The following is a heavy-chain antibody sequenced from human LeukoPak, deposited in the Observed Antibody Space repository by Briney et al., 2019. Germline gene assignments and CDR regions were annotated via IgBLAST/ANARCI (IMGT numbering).Heavy chain of an antibody. CDR1: GGTFSRNE. D-gene: IGHD2-2*01. CDR3: ASGTTDIVVVPATLRNYYFDY. V-gene: IGHV1-69*06. CDR2: IIPMFGTA. J-gene: IGHJ4*02. Sequence: SVKVSCKASGGTFSRNEISWVRQAPGQGLEWMGGIIPMFGTAKYAQKFQGRVTITADKSTSTAYMELSSLRSEDTAVYYCASGTTDIVVVPATLRNYYFDYWGQGTLATVSS.